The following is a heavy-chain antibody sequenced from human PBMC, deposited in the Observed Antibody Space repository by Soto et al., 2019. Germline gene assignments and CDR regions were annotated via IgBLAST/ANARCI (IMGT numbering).Heavy chain of an antibody. J-gene: IGHJ5*02. CDR1: CGSIISGDYY. CDR2: IYYSGST. Sequence: SETLSLTCTFSCGSIISGDYYWSWIRQPPGKGLEWIGYIYYSGSTYYNPSLKSRVIISLDASENQFSLKLTSVSAADTAVYYCATAVYCRSAGCSNWFDPWGQGTPVTVSS. CDR3: ATAVYCRSAGCSNWFDP. D-gene: IGHD2-2*01. V-gene: IGHV4-30-4*01.